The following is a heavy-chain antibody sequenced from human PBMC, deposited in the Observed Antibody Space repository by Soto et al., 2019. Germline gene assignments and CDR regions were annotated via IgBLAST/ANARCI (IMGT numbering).Heavy chain of an antibody. V-gene: IGHV4-30-4*02. J-gene: IGHJ4*02. CDR3: ARTYYYGSGSLYYFDY. D-gene: IGHD3-10*01. Sequence: SETLSLTCTVSGASIRSTDYYWSWIRQAPGKGLEWIGYVYYTGSTYYNPSLMSRLTISVDTSKNQFSLKLSSVTAADTAVYYCARTYYYGSGSLYYFDYWGQGTLVTVSS. CDR2: VYYTGST. CDR1: GASIRSTDYY.